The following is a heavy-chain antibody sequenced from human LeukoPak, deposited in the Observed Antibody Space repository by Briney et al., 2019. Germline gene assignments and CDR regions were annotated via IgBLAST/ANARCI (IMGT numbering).Heavy chain of an antibody. J-gene: IGHJ6*03. CDR3: AKEGRAARDSYYYYMDV. D-gene: IGHD6-6*01. CDR2: ISGGGGST. CDR1: GYTFISYG. Sequence: ASVKVSCKASGYTFISYGMSWVRQAPGKGLEGVSAISGGGGSTYYADSVKGRFTISRDNSKNTLYLQMNSLRAEDTAVYYCAKEGRAARDSYYYYMDVWGKGTTVTVSS. V-gene: IGHV3-23*01.